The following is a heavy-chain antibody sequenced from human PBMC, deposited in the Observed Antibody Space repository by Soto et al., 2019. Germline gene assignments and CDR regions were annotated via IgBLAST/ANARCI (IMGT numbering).Heavy chain of an antibody. CDR2: ISFDGTNT. CDR1: GFTFSSYN. CDR3: AREVGTFYYHYGVDV. Sequence: QVQLVESGGGVVQPGTSLRLSCEASGFTFSSYNMNWVRQAPGKGLEWVSVISFDGTNTYYAESVNGRFTIFRDNSKNTLYLQMGSLRVEDTAVYYCAREVGTFYYHYGVDVWGQGTTVTVFS. J-gene: IGHJ6*02. V-gene: IGHV3-30-3*01. D-gene: IGHD2-21*02.